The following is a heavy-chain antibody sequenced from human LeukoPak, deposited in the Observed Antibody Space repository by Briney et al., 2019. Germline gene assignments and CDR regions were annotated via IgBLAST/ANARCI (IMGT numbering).Heavy chain of an antibody. Sequence: ASVKVSCKASGYTFTSYGISWVRQAPGQGLEWMGWINPNSGGTNYAQKFQGRVTMTRDTSISTAYMELSRLRSDDTAVYYCARDFPVVPAAIVSNWFDPWGQGTLVTVSS. CDR2: INPNSGGT. V-gene: IGHV1-2*02. CDR1: GYTFTSYG. J-gene: IGHJ5*02. D-gene: IGHD2-2*01. CDR3: ARDFPVVPAAIVSNWFDP.